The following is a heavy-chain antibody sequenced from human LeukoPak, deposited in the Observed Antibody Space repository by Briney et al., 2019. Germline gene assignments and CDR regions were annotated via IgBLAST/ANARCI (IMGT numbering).Heavy chain of an antibody. CDR2: FFYSGST. V-gene: IGHV4-59*08. D-gene: IGHD2-2*01. Sequence: SETLSLTCTVSGAAINKYYWNWVRQPPGKGLEWIGYFFYSGSTRYNPSLKSRVTISGDMSNNQFSLRLTSLTAADTAVYYCARNAGTKDYYYGMDVWGQGTTVIVSS. CDR3: ARNAGTKDYYYGMDV. J-gene: IGHJ6*02. CDR1: GAAINKYY.